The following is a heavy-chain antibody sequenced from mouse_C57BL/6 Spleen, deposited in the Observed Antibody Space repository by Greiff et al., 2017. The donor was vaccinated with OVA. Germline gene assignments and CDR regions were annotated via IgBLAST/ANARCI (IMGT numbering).Heavy chain of an antibody. CDR3: AKGQGITTVVAPFAY. Sequence: EVQVVESGPGLVKPSQSLSLTCSVTGYSITSGYYWNWIRQFPGNKLEWMGYISYDGSNNYNPSLKNRFSITRDTSKNQFFLKLNSVTTEDTATYYCAKGQGITTVVAPFAYWGQGTLVTVSA. D-gene: IGHD1-1*01. J-gene: IGHJ3*01. V-gene: IGHV3-6*01. CDR1: GYSITSGYY. CDR2: ISYDGSN.